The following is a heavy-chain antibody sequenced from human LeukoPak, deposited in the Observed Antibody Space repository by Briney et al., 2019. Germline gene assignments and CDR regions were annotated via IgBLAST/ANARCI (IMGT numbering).Heavy chain of an antibody. D-gene: IGHD5-18*01. V-gene: IGHV3-48*03. CDR3: ARGGHVDTAMDGAFDI. CDR1: GFTFSSCE. Sequence: GGSLRLSCAASGFTFSSCEMNWVRQAPGKGLEWVSYISSSGSTIYYVDSVKGRFTISRDNAKNSLYLQMNSLRAEDTAVYYCARGGHVDTAMDGAFDIWGQGTMVTVSS. CDR2: ISSSGSTI. J-gene: IGHJ3*02.